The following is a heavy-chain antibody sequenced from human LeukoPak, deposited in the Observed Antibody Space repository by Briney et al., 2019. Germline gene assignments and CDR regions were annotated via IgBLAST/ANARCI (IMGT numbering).Heavy chain of an antibody. J-gene: IGHJ4*02. V-gene: IGHV3-21*01. CDR3: ARVKELSGYELNY. CDR1: GFTFSSYS. D-gene: IGHD5-12*01. CDR2: ISSSSSYI. Sequence: GGSLRLSCAASGFTFSSYSMNWVRQAPGKGLEWVSSISSSSSYIYYADSVKGRFTISRDNAKNSLYLQMNSLRAEDTAVYYCARVKELSGYELNYWGQGTLVTVSS.